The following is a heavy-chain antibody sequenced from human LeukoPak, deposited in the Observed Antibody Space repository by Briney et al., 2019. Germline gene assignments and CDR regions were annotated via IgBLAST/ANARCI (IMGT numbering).Heavy chain of an antibody. CDR3: GGGMVRGGEYGMDV. CDR1: GYTLTELS. Sequence: GSSEKVSCKVSGYTLTELSMHWVRPAPGKGRAWMGGFDPEDCETIYAQQSQGRVTITDDKATDTAYMEPSRLNSEDPAVYFCGGGMVRGGEYGMDVWGQGTTVTVSS. J-gene: IGHJ6*02. CDR2: FDPEDCET. D-gene: IGHD3-10*01. V-gene: IGHV1-24*01.